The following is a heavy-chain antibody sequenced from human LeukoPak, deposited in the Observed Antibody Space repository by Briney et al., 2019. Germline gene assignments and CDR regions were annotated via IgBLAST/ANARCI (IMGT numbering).Heavy chain of an antibody. J-gene: IGHJ4*02. CDR1: GFTFSDYG. CDR2: ISYDGSNK. Sequence: PGRSLRLSCAASGFTFSDYGMHWVRQAPGKGLEWVALISYDGSNKYYADSVKGRFTISRDTSKNTLHLQMDSLRVEDTAMYYCARYHGSGSLDYWGQGTLVTVSS. CDR3: ARYHGSGSLDY. D-gene: IGHD3-10*01. V-gene: IGHV3-30*03.